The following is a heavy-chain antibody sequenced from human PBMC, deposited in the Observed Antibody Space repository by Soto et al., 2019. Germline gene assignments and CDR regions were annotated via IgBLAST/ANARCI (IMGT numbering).Heavy chain of an antibody. CDR1: GFTFSDYY. Sequence: GGSLRLSCAASGFTFSDYYMSWIRQAPGKGLEWVSYISSSSSYTNYADSVKGRFTISRDNAKNSLYLQMNSLRAEDTAVYYCARVISPRTYYYGSGKEGMDVWGQGTTVTVSS. CDR3: ARVISPRTYYYGSGKEGMDV. CDR2: ISSSSSYT. V-gene: IGHV3-11*05. J-gene: IGHJ6*02. D-gene: IGHD3-10*01.